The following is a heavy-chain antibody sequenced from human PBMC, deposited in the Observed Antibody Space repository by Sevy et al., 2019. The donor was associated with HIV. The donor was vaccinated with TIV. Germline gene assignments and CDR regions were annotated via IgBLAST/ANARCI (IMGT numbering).Heavy chain of an antibody. CDR3: AREGYYGNYYYYMDV. CDR1: GFPFSCHW. CDR2: LKQKGSEK. Sequence: GSPRPPFSGPGFPFSCHWVDWVRQGSGKGAGGVAKLKQKGSEKYYVDSVKGRFTISRDNAKNSLYLQMNSLRAEDTAVYYCAREGYYGNYYYYMDVWGKGTTVTVSS. J-gene: IGHJ6*03. D-gene: IGHD3-3*01. V-gene: IGHV3-7*05.